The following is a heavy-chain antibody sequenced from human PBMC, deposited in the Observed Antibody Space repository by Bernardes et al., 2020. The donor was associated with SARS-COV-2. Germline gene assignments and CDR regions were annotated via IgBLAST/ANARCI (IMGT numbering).Heavy chain of an antibody. J-gene: IGHJ4*02. D-gene: IGHD3-16*01. CDR1: GGSISSDNYY. V-gene: IGHV4-39*01. CDR2: IFYRGTT. CDR3: ARGGGGAPFDY. Sequence: SETLSLTCSVSGGSISSDNYYWGWIRQPPGKGLEWIGNIFYRGTTHYKPPLRSRVTISVDTSKNQISLRMSSVTAADTAVYYCARGGGGAPFDYWGQGTLVTVSS.